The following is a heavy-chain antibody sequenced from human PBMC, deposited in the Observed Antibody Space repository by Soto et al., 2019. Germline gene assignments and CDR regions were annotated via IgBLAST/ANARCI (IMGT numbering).Heavy chain of an antibody. CDR2: IYSGGSA. V-gene: IGHV3-66*04. Sequence: EVQLVESGGGLVQPGGSLRLSCAASGFTVSSNYMSWVRQAPGKGLEWVSVIYSGGSAYYADSVKGRFTISRDNSKNTLYLQMNSLRAEDTAVYYCARPGYSYGGGDFDYWGQGTLVTVSS. CDR1: GFTVSSNY. CDR3: ARPGYSYGGGDFDY. J-gene: IGHJ4*02. D-gene: IGHD5-18*01.